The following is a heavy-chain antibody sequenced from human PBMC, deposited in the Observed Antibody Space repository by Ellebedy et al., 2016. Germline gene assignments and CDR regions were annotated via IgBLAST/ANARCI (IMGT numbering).Heavy chain of an antibody. CDR3: ALTPGSGIYYRYFET. Sequence: SGPTLVKPTQTLTLTCSLSGFSFSASGMGVGWIRQPPGKALEWLALVYWNDDKFYNSSLKTRLTVTTDTSKNQVVLTMINMDPVDAATYYCALTPGSGIYYRYFETWGQGALVIVSS. J-gene: IGHJ1*01. CDR1: GFSFSASGMG. D-gene: IGHD3-10*01. V-gene: IGHV2-5*01. CDR2: VYWNDDK.